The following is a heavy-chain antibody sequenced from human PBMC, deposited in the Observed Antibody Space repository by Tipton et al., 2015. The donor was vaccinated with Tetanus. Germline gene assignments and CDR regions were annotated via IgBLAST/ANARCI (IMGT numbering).Heavy chain of an antibody. D-gene: IGHD6-19*01. V-gene: IGHV4-31*03. J-gene: IGHJ4*02. Sequence: TLSLTCTVSGGSISSGGFYWSWIRPHPGEGLEWVGYIYYSGTTYYNPSLKSRVTISVDTSKNQFSLKLSSVTAADTAVYYCARERVNLAVAAGFDYWGQGTLVTVSS. CDR3: ARERVNLAVAAGFDY. CDR1: GGSISSGGFY. CDR2: IYYSGTT.